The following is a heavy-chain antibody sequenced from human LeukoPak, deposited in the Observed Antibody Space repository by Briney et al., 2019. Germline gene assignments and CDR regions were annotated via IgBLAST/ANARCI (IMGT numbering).Heavy chain of an antibody. CDR2: IYSGGSA. J-gene: IGHJ3*02. CDR3: ARAREGCTNYAFDI. Sequence: GGSLRLSCAASGFTVSSNYISWVRQAPGKGLEWVSVIYSGGSAYYADSVRGRFTISRDNSKNTLHLQMNSLRAEDTAVYYCARAREGCTNYAFDIRGQGTMVTVSS. CDR1: GFTVSSNY. D-gene: IGHD2-8*01. V-gene: IGHV3-53*01.